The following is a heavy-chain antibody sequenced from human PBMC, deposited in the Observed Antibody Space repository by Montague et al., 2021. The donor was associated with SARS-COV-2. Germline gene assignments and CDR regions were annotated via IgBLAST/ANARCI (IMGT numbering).Heavy chain of an antibody. Sequence: SLRLSCAASGFTFSSYSMNWVRQAPGKGLEWVSSISSSSSYIYYADSVKGRFTISRDNAKNSLYLQMNSLRAEDTAVYYCARDYHYDILTGYYSSWGQGTTVTVSS. CDR1: GFTFSSYS. CDR3: ARDYHYDILTGYYSS. CDR2: ISSSSSYI. V-gene: IGHV3-21*01. J-gene: IGHJ5*02. D-gene: IGHD3-9*01.